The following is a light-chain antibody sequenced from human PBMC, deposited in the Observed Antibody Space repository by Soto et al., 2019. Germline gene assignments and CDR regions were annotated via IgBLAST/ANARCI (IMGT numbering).Light chain of an antibody. CDR1: SSDVGGYDY. V-gene: IGLV2-14*01. CDR2: EVT. CDR3: SSYTRRKTWI. J-gene: IGLJ2*01. Sequence: QSAPTQPASVSGSPGQSITISCTGTSSDVGGYDYVSWSQQHPGKAPKLLIYEVTSRTSGVSNRFSASKSGNTASLTISGLQPEDEADYYCSSYTRRKTWIFGGGTKLTVL.